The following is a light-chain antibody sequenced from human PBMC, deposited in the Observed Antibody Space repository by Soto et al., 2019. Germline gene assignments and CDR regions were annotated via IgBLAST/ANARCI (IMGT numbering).Light chain of an antibody. CDR1: QTISDY. CDR3: QQSYSTPIT. V-gene: IGKV1-39*01. J-gene: IGKJ5*01. Sequence: DTQMTQSPPCVSHSXRDGVTIAXXASQTISDYLNWYQQKPGKAPKLLIYAASSLQRGVPSRFSGSGSGTAFTLTINSLQPEDFATYYCQQSYSTPITFGQGTRLEIK. CDR2: AAS.